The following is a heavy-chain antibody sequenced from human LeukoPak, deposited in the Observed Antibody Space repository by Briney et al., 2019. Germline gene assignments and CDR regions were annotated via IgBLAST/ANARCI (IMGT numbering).Heavy chain of an antibody. D-gene: IGHD3-3*01. J-gene: IGHJ4*02. V-gene: IGHV3-30*01. CDR1: GFTFSSYA. CDR3: ARDAETRLESPGGIFDY. Sequence: PGRSLRLSCAASGFTFSSYAMHWVRQAPGKGLEWVAVISYDGSNKYYADSVKGRFTISRDNSKNTLYLQMNSLRAEDTAVYYCARDAETRLESPGGIFDYWGQGTLVTVSS. CDR2: ISYDGSNK.